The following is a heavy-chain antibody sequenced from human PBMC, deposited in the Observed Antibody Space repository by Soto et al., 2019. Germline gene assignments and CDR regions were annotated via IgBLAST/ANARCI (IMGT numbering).Heavy chain of an antibody. Sequence: GGSLRLSCAASGFIFSTYWMSWVRQAPGEGLEWVANIKQDGSEEYYVDSVKGRFTISRDNAKNSLYLQINSLRAEDTAIYYCARDTRSGTYFRTLDFWGQGTLVTVSS. V-gene: IGHV3-7*03. CDR3: ARDTRSGTYFRTLDF. D-gene: IGHD1-26*01. CDR1: GFIFSTYW. J-gene: IGHJ4*02. CDR2: IKQDGSEE.